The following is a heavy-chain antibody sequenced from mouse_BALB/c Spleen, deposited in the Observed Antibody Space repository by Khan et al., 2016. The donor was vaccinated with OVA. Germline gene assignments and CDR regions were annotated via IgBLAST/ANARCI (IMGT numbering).Heavy chain of an antibody. D-gene: IGHD1-2*01. V-gene: IGHV3-2*02. J-gene: IGHJ2*01. Sequence: EVELVESGPGLVKPSQSLSLTCTVTGYSITSGYGWNWIRQFPGNKLEWMGYISYSGNTNYNPYLKSRISITRDTSKNQFFLQLNSVTTEDTATYYCARTARIKYWGQGTTLTVSS. CDR1: GYSITSGYG. CDR3: ARTARIKY. CDR2: ISYSGNT.